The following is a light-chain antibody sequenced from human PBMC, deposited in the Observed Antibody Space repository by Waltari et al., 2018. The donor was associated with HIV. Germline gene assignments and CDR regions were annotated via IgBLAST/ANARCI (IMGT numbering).Light chain of an antibody. CDR3: LSADGRGVRKF. J-gene: IGLJ2*01. CDR2: RSR. CDR1: ELSDQL. Sequence: YELTPPPSVSVSPGQTARITCSGNELSDQLGYWYQHKVGQAPVLVIFRSRERSSQVPARFSASKSGTTFTLTISGVQAEDEADYFCLSADGRGVRKFFGGGTRLSVL. V-gene: IGLV3-25*03.